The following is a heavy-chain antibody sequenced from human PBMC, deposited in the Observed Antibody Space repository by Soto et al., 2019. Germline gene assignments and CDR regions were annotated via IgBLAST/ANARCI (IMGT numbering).Heavy chain of an antibody. Sequence: PGGSLRLSXAASGFTFSTYAMSWVRQAPGKGLEWVSAISGSGGNSTFYGDSVKGRFTISRDNSKNTLYLEMSSLGAEDTAVYYCAKGGGSCCFDCWGQGTLVTVSS. CDR2: ISGSGGNST. D-gene: IGHD2-15*01. CDR1: GFTFSTYA. J-gene: IGHJ4*02. CDR3: AKGGGSCCFDC. V-gene: IGHV3-23*01.